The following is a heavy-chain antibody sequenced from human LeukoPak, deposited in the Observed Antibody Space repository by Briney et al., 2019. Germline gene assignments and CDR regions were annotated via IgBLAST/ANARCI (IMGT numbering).Heavy chain of an antibody. J-gene: IGHJ4*02. Sequence: ASVKVSCKASGYTFTNYAMHWVRQAPGQRLEWMGWSNPGSGYTKYSEDFQGRVIITRDTTANTAYMELSSLRSDDTAVYYCARRAGAYSHPYDYWGQGTLVTVSS. CDR1: GYTFTNYA. CDR2: SNPGSGYT. CDR3: ARRAGAYSHPYDY. D-gene: IGHD4/OR15-4a*01. V-gene: IGHV1-3*02.